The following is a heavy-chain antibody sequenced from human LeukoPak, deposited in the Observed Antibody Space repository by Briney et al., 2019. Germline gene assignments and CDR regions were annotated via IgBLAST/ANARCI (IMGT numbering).Heavy chain of an antibody. CDR1: GGSISSYY. Sequence: SETLSLTCTVSGGSISSYYWSWIRQPPGKGLEWIGYIYYSGSTNYNPSLKSRVTISVDTSKNQFSLKLSSVTAADTAVYYCARDSEYYDSSGYYYGPRGWFDPWGQGTLVTVSS. CDR2: IYYSGST. CDR3: ARDSEYYDSSGYYYGPRGWFDP. V-gene: IGHV4-59*01. J-gene: IGHJ5*02. D-gene: IGHD3-22*01.